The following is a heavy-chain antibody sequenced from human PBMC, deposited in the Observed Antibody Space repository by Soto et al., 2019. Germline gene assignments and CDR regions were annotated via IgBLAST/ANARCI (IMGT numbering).Heavy chain of an antibody. D-gene: IGHD1-26*01. J-gene: IGHJ4*02. V-gene: IGHV3-7*04. CDR1: ESTVSRDW. Sequence: EVHLVEAGGGLVQTGGSLRLSCAIFESTVSRDWMNWVRQAPGKGLEWVAHINQDGSEKYYVDSVKGRFTISRDNAKKTLYLQMNRLRPAYKAMSGCPGGVGDAFWGQGNLVTVSS. CDR2: INQDGSEK. CDR3: PGGVGDAF.